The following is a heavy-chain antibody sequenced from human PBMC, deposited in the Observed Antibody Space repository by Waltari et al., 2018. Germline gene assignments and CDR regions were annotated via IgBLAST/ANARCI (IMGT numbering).Heavy chain of an antibody. Sequence: QLQLQESGPGLVKPSETLSLTCTVSGGSISSSSYYWGWIRQPPGKGLELIWRIYYSWSTYYNPSLKSRVTISVDTAKNQFSLKLSSVTAADTAVYYCARHEIAAAAHGSNWFDPWGQGTLVTVSS. J-gene: IGHJ5*02. D-gene: IGHD6-13*01. CDR2: IYYSWST. V-gene: IGHV4-39*01. CDR1: GGSISSSSYY. CDR3: ARHEIAAAAHGSNWFDP.